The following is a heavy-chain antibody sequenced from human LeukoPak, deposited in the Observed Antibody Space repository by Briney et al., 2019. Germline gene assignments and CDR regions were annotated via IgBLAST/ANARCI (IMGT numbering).Heavy chain of an antibody. CDR1: GFTFSTHP. J-gene: IGHJ5*02. V-gene: IGHV3-30*04. D-gene: IGHD2-15*01. CDR2: VSYDGSMQ. Sequence: GGSLRLSCVASGFTFSTHPIFWVRQAPGKGLEWVATVSYDGSMQYHADSVRDRFTTFRDNSQNTVYLQMTNLRTDDTAIYYCARIVGWLQQIADLWGHGTLVTVSP. CDR3: ARIVGWLQQIADL.